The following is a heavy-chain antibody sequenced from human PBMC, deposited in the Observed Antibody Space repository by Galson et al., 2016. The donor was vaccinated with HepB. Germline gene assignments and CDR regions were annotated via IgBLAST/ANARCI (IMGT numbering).Heavy chain of an antibody. Sequence: ETLSLTCTVSGASISDTEYYWGWIRQPPGRGLEWVGSMYHTEDTYYNPSPKSRVTISVDTSKNQFSLWLNSVTAADTGVYYGATGIVVAGKYYYYYMDVWGKGTTVTVSS. V-gene: IGHV4-39*01. CDR1: GASISDTEYY. J-gene: IGHJ6*03. CDR2: MYHTEDT. D-gene: IGHD6-19*01. CDR3: ATGIVVAGKYYYYYMDV.